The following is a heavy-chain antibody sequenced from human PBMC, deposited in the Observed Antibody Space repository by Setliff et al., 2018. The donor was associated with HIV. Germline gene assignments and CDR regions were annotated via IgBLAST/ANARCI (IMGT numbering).Heavy chain of an antibody. D-gene: IGHD6-19*01. V-gene: IGHV4-38-2*02. Sequence: SETLSLTCTVSGYSISSGYYWGWIRQPPGKGLEWIGSIYHSGSTYYNPSLKSRVTISVDTSKNQFSLKLSSETAADTAVYYCACIAVAGTGYYYYGMDVWGQGTTVTVSS. J-gene: IGHJ6*02. CDR2: IYHSGST. CDR3: ACIAVAGTGYYYYGMDV. CDR1: GYSISSGYY.